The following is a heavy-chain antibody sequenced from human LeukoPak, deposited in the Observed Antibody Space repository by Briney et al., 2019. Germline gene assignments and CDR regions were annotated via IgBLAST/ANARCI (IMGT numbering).Heavy chain of an antibody. CDR1: GFTFSGSA. D-gene: IGHD2-2*01. Sequence: GGSLRLSCAASGFTFSGSAMHWVRQASGKGLEWVGRIRSKANSYATAYAASVKGRFTISRDDSKNTAYLQMNSLKTEDTAVYYCTRLEGGYCSSTSCYGYWGQGTLVTVSS. CDR3: TRLEGGYCSSTSCYGY. CDR2: IRSKANSYAT. V-gene: IGHV3-73*01. J-gene: IGHJ4*02.